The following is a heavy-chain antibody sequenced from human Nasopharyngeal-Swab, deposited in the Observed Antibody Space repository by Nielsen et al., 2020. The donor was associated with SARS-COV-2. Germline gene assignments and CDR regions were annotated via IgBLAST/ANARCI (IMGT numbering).Heavy chain of an antibody. CDR1: GFSINSGYS. CDR2: IYTSGST. J-gene: IGHJ4*02. D-gene: IGHD3-22*01. V-gene: IGHV4-38-2*02. CDR3: ARVYYDSSGYRED. Sequence: SETLSLTCTVSGFSINSGYSWDWIRQPPGKGLEWIGRIYTSGSTNYNPSLKSRVTISVDTSKNQFSLKLSSVTAADTAVYYCARVYYDSSGYREDWGQGTLVTVSS.